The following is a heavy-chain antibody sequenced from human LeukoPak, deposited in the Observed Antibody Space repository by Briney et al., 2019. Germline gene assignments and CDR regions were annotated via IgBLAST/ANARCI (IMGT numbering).Heavy chain of an antibody. CDR1: GFTFSSYS. D-gene: IGHD1-26*01. CDR3: ARDENSGSYCNY. CDR2: ISSSSSTI. J-gene: IGHJ4*02. Sequence: GGSLRLSCAASGFTFSSYSMNWVRQAPGKGLEWVSYISSSSSTIYYADSVKGRFTISRDNAKNSLYLQMSSLRDEDTAVYYCARDENSGSYCNYWGQGTLVTVSS. V-gene: IGHV3-48*02.